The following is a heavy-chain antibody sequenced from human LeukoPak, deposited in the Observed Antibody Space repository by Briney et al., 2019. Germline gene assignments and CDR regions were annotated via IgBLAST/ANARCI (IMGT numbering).Heavy chain of an antibody. CDR1: GFIFRTYE. CDR2: ISSSGTI. V-gene: IGHV3-48*03. J-gene: IGHJ4*02. CDR3: ARWGVGDY. D-gene: IGHD1-26*01. Sequence: GGSLRLSCAASGFIFRTYEMNWVRQAAGKGVEWVSYISSSGTIYYADSVKGRFTISRDNAKNSLYLQMNSLRAEDTAVYYCARWGVGDYWGQGTLVTVSS.